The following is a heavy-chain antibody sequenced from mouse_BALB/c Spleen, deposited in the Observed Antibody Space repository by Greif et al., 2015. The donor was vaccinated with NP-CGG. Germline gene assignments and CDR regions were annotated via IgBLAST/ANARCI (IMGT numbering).Heavy chain of an antibody. J-gene: IGHJ4*01. CDR2: ISYDGSN. D-gene: IGHD2-1*01. CDR3: ARDGNYYYAMDY. CDR1: GYSITSGYY. V-gene: IGHV3-6*02. Sequence: ESGPGLVKPSQSLSLTCSVTGYSITSGYYWNWIRHFPGNKLEWMGYISYDGSNNYNPSLKNRISITRDTSKNQFFLKLNSVTTEDTATYYCARDGNYYYAMDYWGQGTSVTVSS.